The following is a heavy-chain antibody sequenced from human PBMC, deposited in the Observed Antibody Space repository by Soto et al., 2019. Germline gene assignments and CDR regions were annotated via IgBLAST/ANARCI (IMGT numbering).Heavy chain of an antibody. V-gene: IGHV6-1*01. D-gene: IGHD1-26*01. J-gene: IGHJ3*02. Sequence: SQTLSLTCAISGDSVSSNSAAWNWIRQSPSRGLEWLGRTYYRSTWYNDYAVSVKSRITINPDTSKNQFSLQLNSVTPEDSAVYYGARDERIGWGYSGSYLAFDIWGQGTMVTVSS. CDR2: TYYRSTWYN. CDR1: GDSVSSNSAA. CDR3: ARDERIGWGYSGSYLAFDI.